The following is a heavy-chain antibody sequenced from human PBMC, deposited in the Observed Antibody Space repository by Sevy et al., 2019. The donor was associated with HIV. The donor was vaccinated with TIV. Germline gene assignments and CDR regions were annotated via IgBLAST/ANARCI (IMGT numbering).Heavy chain of an antibody. CDR1: GFTFSNAW. J-gene: IGHJ4*02. CDR2: IKSKSDGGTR. D-gene: IGHD1-26*01. V-gene: IGHV3-15*01. CDR3: SAGVGMSDFDY. Sequence: GGSLRLSCAASGFTFSNAWMSWVRQAPGKGLEWVGRIKSKSDGGTRDFAATAKDRFIISRTDSKSRLYLHMRSLKTEDTALYYCSAGVGMSDFDYWGRGTQVTVSS.